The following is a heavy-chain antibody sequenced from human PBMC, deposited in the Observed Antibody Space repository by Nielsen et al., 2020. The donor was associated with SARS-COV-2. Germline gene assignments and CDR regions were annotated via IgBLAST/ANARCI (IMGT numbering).Heavy chain of an antibody. J-gene: IGHJ4*02. V-gene: IGHV1-58*02. Sequence: SVKVSCKASGFTFTSSAMQWVRQARGQRLEWIGWIVVGSGNTNYAQKFQERVTITRDMSTSTAYMELSSLRSEDTAVYYCAALIVGATTAFDYWGQGTLVTVSS. CDR1: GFTFTSSA. CDR2: IVVGSGNT. D-gene: IGHD1-26*01. CDR3: AALIVGATTAFDY.